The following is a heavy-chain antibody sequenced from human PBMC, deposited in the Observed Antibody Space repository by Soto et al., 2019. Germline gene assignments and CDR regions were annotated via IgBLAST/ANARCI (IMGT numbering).Heavy chain of an antibody. CDR1: GFTFSSYA. V-gene: IGHV3-30-3*01. Sequence: QVQLVESGGGVVQPGRSLRLSCAASGFTFSSYAMHWVRQAQGKGLEWVAVISYDGSNKYYADCVKGRFTISRDNSKNAVYLQINTRSAEDTAVYYYARNSGTAMVTFFFSLRVDYWGQGTLVTVSS. J-gene: IGHJ4*02. CDR3: ARNSGTAMVTFFFSLRVDY. D-gene: IGHD5-18*01. CDR2: ISYDGSNK.